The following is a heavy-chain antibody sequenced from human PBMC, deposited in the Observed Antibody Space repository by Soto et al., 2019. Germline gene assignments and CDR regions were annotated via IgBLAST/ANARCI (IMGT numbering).Heavy chain of an antibody. Sequence: QVQLVESGGGVVQPGRSLRLSCAASGFTFSSYGMHWVRQAPGKGLEWVAVISYDGSNKYYADSVKGRFTISRDNSKNTLYLQMHSLRAEDTAVYYCAKDLLRYFDTPHYYGMDVWGQGTTVTVSS. CDR1: GFTFSSYG. CDR3: AKDLLRYFDTPHYYGMDV. J-gene: IGHJ6*02. V-gene: IGHV3-30*18. D-gene: IGHD3-9*01. CDR2: ISYDGSNK.